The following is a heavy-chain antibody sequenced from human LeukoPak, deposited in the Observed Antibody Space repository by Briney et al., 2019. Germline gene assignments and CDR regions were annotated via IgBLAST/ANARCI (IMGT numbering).Heavy chain of an antibody. D-gene: IGHD6-13*01. CDR3: ARVEQQLVDAFDI. V-gene: IGHV4-34*01. J-gene: IGHJ3*02. CDR1: GGSFSGYY. CDR2: INHSGST. Sequence: SETLSRTCAVYGGSFSGYYWSWIRQPPGKGLEWIGEINHSGSTNYNPSLKSRVTISVDTSKNQFSLKLSSVTAADTAVYYCARVEQQLVDAFDIWGHRTMFTVSS.